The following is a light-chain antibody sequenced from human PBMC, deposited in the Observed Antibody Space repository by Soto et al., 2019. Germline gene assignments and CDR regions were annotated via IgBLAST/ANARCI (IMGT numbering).Light chain of an antibody. J-gene: IGKJ3*01. CDR1: QGIGTY. CDR2: AAS. Sequence: DIQMTQSPASLSASVGDRVTITCRASQGIGTYVAWYQQKPGKVPKLLIYAASTLQSGVPSRVSGSRSGTDFTLTISSLQPEDVATYYCQKYDNGPPPFGPGTKVDIK. V-gene: IGKV1-27*01. CDR3: QKYDNGPPP.